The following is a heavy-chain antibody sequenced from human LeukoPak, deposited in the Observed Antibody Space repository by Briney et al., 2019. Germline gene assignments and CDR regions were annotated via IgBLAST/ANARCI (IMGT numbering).Heavy chain of an antibody. J-gene: IGHJ5*02. V-gene: IGHV4-61*01. CDR3: ARVPRTMVRGVIISGFDP. Sequence: PSETLSLTCTVSGGSVSSGSYYWSWIRQPPGKGLEWIGYIYYSGSTNYNPSLKSRVTISVDTSKNQFSLKLSSVTAADTAVYYCARVPRTMVRGVIISGFDPWGQGTPVTVSS. CDR1: GGSVSSGSYY. D-gene: IGHD3-10*01. CDR2: IYYSGST.